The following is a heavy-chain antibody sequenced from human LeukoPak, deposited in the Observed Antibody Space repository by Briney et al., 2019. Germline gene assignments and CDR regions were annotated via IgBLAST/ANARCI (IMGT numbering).Heavy chain of an antibody. CDR2: ISSISSTL. D-gene: IGHD6-19*01. CDR1: GFTFSSYS. J-gene: IGHJ4*02. CDR3: ARVGAVAGTD. V-gene: IGHV3-48*01. Sequence: PAGGSLRLSCAASGFTFSSYSMNWVRQAPGKGLEWDSYISSISSTLYYVDSVKGHFIICRVNAQNLPYLQMTRLRAQRTAVYYCARVGAVAGTDWGQGTLVTVSS.